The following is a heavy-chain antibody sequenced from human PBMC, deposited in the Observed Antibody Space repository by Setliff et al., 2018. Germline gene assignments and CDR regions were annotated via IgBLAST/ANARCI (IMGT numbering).Heavy chain of an antibody. D-gene: IGHD3-9*01. CDR2: ISPNSGGT. J-gene: IGHJ6*03. V-gene: IGHV1-2*02. CDR1: GYTFNTFG. Sequence: ASVKVSCKTSGYTFNTFGIPWVRRAPGQGLDWMGWISPNSGGTNYAPKFQGRVTMTRDTSISTVYMEVSRLRSDDTAVYFCARDGDILTTYYIYYYYMDVWGKGTTVTVSS. CDR3: ARDGDILTTYYIYYYYMDV.